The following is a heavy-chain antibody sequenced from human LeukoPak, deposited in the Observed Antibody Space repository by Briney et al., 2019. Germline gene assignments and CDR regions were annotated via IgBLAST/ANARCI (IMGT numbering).Heavy chain of an antibody. Sequence: GASVKISCEASVYTLTSYDINGVRQATGQGREWMGWMNPNNGNTGYAQKFQGRVTMTRNTHISTPHIELSSLRSEDTAVYYCARGRITIFGVADNWFAPWGQGTLATVSS. V-gene: IGHV1-8*01. CDR2: MNPNNGNT. J-gene: IGHJ5*02. CDR3: ARGRITIFGVADNWFAP. D-gene: IGHD3-3*01. CDR1: VYTLTSYD.